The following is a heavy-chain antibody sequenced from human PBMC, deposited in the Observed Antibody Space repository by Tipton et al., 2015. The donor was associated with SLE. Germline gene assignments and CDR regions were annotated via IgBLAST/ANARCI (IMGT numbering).Heavy chain of an antibody. D-gene: IGHD6-19*01. CDR3: AIAVAGTLFFDY. J-gene: IGHJ4*02. CDR1: GHTFTSYG. Sequence: QLVQSGAEVKKPGASVKVSCKASGHTFTSYGISWVRQAPGQGLEWMGWISAYNGDTNFAQNLQGRVTMTTDTSTSTAYMELRSLRSDDTAVYYCAIAVAGTLFFDYWGQGTLVTVSS. V-gene: IGHV1-18*01. CDR2: ISAYNGDT.